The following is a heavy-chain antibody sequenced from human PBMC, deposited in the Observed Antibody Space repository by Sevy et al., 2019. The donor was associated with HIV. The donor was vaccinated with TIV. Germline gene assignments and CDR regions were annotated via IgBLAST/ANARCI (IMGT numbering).Heavy chain of an antibody. CDR3: AKKEGRCSGGSCYFFNWFDP. V-gene: IGHV3-30*18. D-gene: IGHD2-15*01. CDR2: ISYDGSNK. CDR1: GFTFSSYG. Sequence: GGSLRLSCAASGFTFSSYGMHWVRQAPGKGLEWVAVISYDGSNKYYADSVKGRFTISRDNSKNTLYLQMNSLSAEDTAVYYCAKKEGRCSGGSCYFFNWFDPWGQGTLVTVSS. J-gene: IGHJ5*02.